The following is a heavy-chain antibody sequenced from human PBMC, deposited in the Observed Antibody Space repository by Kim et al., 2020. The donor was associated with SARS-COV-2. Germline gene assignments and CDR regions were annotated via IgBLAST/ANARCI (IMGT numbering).Heavy chain of an antibody. Sequence: SETLSLTCAVSGGSISSGGYSWSWIRQPPGKGLEWIGYIYHSGSTYYNPSLKSRVTISVDRSKNQFSLKLSSVTAADTAVYYCARDLYSGVAGAGMRGYDLFDPWGQGTLVTVSS. D-gene: IGHD6-13*01. CDR2: IYHSGST. J-gene: IGHJ5*02. CDR1: GGSISSGGYS. V-gene: IGHV4-30-2*01. CDR3: ARDLYSGVAGAGMRGYDLFDP.